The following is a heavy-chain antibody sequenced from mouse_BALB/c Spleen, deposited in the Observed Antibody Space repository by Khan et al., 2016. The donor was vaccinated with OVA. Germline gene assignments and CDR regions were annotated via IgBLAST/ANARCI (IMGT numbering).Heavy chain of an antibody. J-gene: IGHJ3*01. D-gene: IGHD3-1*01. V-gene: IGHV3-6*02. CDR2: IRYDGDS. CDR1: GYSITSGYF. CDR3: ARGGSSGPAWFTY. Sequence: VQLKESGPGLVKPSQSLSLTCSVTGYSITSGYFWNWIRQFPGNILEWMGYIRYDGDSNYNPSLKNRISITRDTSKHRFFLKLNSVTPEATATYYCARGGSSGPAWFTYWGQGTLVTVSA.